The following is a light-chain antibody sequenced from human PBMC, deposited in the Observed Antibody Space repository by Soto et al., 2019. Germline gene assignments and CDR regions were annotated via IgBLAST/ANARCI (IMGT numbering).Light chain of an antibody. V-gene: IGLV1-51*01. CDR3: GTWDSSLSADV. J-gene: IGLJ2*01. CDR1: SSNIGGNS. Sequence: SVLTQPPSASGTPGQRVTISCSGSSSNIGGNSVSWYQQLPGTAPKLLIYDDNKRPSGIPDRFSGSKSGTSATLGITGLQTGDEADYYCGTWDSSLSADVFGGGTK. CDR2: DDN.